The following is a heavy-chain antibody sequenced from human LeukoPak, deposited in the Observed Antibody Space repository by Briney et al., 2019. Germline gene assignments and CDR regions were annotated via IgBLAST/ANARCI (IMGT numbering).Heavy chain of an antibody. CDR1: GFTFSRYA. CDR3: ARDSASGWFYWYFDL. D-gene: IGHD6-19*01. V-gene: IGHV3-21*01. J-gene: IGHJ2*01. CDR2: ISSSSSYI. Sequence: GGSLRLSCAASGFTFSRYAMSWVRQAPGKGLEWVSSISSSSSYIYYADSVKGRFTISRDNAKNSLYLQMNSLRAEDTAVYYCARDSASGWFYWYFDLWGRGTLVTASS.